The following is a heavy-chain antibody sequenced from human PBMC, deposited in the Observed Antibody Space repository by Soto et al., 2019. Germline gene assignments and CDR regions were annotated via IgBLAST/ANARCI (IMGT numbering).Heavy chain of an antibody. CDR1: GFTFSSYS. V-gene: IGHV3-48*02. CDR2: ISSSSTI. J-gene: IGHJ5*02. D-gene: IGHD3-10*01. Sequence: PGGSLRLSCAASGFTFSSYSMNWVRQAPGKGLEWVSYISSSSTIYYADSVKGRFTISRDNAKNSLYLQMNSLRDEDTAVYYCAREKWVRGVMLDYNWFDPWGQGTLVTVSS. CDR3: AREKWVRGVMLDYNWFDP.